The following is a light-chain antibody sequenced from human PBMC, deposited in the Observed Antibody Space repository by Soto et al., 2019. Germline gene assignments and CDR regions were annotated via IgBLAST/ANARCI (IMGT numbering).Light chain of an antibody. CDR3: QQTFSTPIT. CDR2: GAS. J-gene: IGKJ5*01. CDR1: QSISSY. V-gene: IGKV1-39*01. Sequence: DIQMTQSPSSLSASVGDRVTITCRASQSISSYLNWYQQKPGKAPKLLIYGASSLPSGVPSRFSGSGSGTDFTLSINSLQPEDFATYYCQQTFSTPITFGQGTRLEIK.